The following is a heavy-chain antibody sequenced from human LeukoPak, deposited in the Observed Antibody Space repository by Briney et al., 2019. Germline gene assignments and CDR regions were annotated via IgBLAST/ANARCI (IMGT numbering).Heavy chain of an antibody. Sequence: GASVKVSCKASGYTFTSYYMHWVRQAPGQGLGWMGIINPSGGSTTYAQKFQGRVTMTRDTSTSTVYMELSSLRSEDTAVYYCARSNYDFWSGYSSDAFDIWGQGTMVTVSS. D-gene: IGHD3-3*01. CDR2: INPSGGST. J-gene: IGHJ3*02. CDR1: GYTFTSYY. CDR3: ARSNYDFWSGYSSDAFDI. V-gene: IGHV1-46*01.